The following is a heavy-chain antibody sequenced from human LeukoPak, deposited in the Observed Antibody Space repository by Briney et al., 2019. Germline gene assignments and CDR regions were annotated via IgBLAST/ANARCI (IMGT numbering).Heavy chain of an antibody. V-gene: IGHV1-8*02. CDR1: GYTFTGYY. J-gene: IGHJ6*02. CDR3: ARGSPFGTIFGVVTYGMDV. CDR2: MNPNSGNT. Sequence: ASVKVSCKASGYTFTGYYMHWVRQAPGQGLEWMGWMNPNSGNTGYAQKFQGRVTMTRNTSISTAYMELSSLRSEDTAVYYCARGSPFGTIFGVVTYGMDVWGQGTTVTVSS. D-gene: IGHD3-3*01.